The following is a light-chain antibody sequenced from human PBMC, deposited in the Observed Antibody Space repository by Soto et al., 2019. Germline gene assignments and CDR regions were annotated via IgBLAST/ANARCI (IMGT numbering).Light chain of an antibody. J-gene: IGKJ5*01. CDR1: QSVLYRSYNKNH. Sequence: DIVMTQSPESLAVSLGERATIHCKSSQSVLYRSYNKNHLAWYQQKSGQPPKLLIYWASTRESGVPDRFSGSGSGTDFTLTITSLQADDGAVYYCQQYFSTPPITFGQGTRLEI. CDR3: QQYFSTPPIT. CDR2: WAS. V-gene: IGKV4-1*01.